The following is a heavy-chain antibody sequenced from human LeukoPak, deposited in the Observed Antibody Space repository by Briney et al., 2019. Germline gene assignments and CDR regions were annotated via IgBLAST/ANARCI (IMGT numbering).Heavy chain of an antibody. D-gene: IGHD3-16*01. CDR1: GYTFTGYY. Sequence: ASVKVSCKASGYTFTGYYMHWVRQAPGQGLEWMGIINPSGGSTSYAQKFQGRVTMTRDTSTSTVYMELSSLRSEDTAVYYCASVLRSRRYYYYMDVWGKGTTVTISS. V-gene: IGHV1-46*01. CDR2: INPSGGST. J-gene: IGHJ6*03. CDR3: ASVLRSRRYYYYMDV.